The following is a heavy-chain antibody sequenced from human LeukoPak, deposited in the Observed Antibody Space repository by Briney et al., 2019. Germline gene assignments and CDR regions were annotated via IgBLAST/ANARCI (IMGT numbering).Heavy chain of an antibody. V-gene: IGHV3-30-3*01. CDR1: GFTFSSYA. CDR2: ISYDGSNK. J-gene: IGHJ3*02. Sequence: GGSLRLSCAASGFTFSSYAMHWVRQAPGKGLEWVAVISYDGSNKYYADSVKGRFTISRDNSKNTLYLQMNSLRAEDTAVYYCARDGALTGTTAGAFDIWGQGTMVTVSS. D-gene: IGHD1-7*01. CDR3: ARDGALTGTTAGAFDI.